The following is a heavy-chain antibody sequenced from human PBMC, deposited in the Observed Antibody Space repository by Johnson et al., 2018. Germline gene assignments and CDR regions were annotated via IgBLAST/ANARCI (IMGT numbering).Heavy chain of an antibody. J-gene: IGHJ4*02. CDR1: GGTFSSYH. Sequence: QVQLVESGAEVKKPGSSVKVSCKTSGGTFSSYHITWVRQAPGQGLEWMGGILPIFHTTNYAQKFQDRVTITADESTTTAYMELSRLTSDDTAMYYCARGLIIEPLIDYWGQGTLVTVSS. D-gene: IGHD2-15*01. CDR3: ARGLIIEPLIDY. CDR2: ILPIFHTT. V-gene: IGHV1-69*01.